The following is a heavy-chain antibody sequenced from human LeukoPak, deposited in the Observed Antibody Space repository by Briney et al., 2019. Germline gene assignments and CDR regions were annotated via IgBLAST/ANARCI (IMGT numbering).Heavy chain of an antibody. CDR1: GYSISSGYY. J-gene: IGHJ4*02. D-gene: IGHD3-16*01. CDR2: IDHSGST. V-gene: IGHV4-38-2*02. CDR3: ARWGNAARFDY. Sequence: PSETLSLTCTVSGYSISSGYYWNWIRQPPGKGLEWIGEIDHSGSTNYNPSLKSRLTISVDTSKNQFSLKLSSVTAADTAVYYCARWGNAARFDYWGQGTLVTVSS.